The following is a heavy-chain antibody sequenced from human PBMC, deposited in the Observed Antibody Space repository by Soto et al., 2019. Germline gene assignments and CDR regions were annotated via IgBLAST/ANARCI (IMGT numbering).Heavy chain of an antibody. CDR1: GDSVASGSYY. Sequence: PSETLSLTCIVSGDSVASGSYYWTWLRQPPGKGLEWIGYISYTGRTKYNPSLQSRVTISVDTSKNDFSLNLSSVTAADTAGYFCAREWGLLPYYVMNVWGHGTAVTVSS. J-gene: IGHJ6*02. CDR3: AREWGLLPYYVMNV. CDR2: ISYTGRT. D-gene: IGHD7-27*01. V-gene: IGHV4-61*03.